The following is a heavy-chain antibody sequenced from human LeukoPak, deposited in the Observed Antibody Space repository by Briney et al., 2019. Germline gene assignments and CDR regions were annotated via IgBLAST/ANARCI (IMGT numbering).Heavy chain of an antibody. J-gene: IGHJ6*03. CDR3: ARGVMLYYYYYYMDV. D-gene: IGHD3-16*01. Sequence: ASVKVSCKASGYTFTSYGISWVRQAPGQGLECMGWISAYNGNTNYAQKLQGRVTITRNTSISTAYMELSSLRSEDTAVYYCARGVMLYYYYYYMDVWGKGTTVTVSS. V-gene: IGHV1-18*01. CDR1: GYTFTSYG. CDR2: ISAYNGNT.